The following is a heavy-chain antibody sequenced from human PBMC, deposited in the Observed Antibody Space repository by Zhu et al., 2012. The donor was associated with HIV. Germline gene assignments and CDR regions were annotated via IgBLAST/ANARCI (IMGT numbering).Heavy chain of an antibody. CDR1: GGSLIDHF. J-gene: IGHJ6*02. V-gene: IGHV4-34*01. Sequence: QVHLQQWGTGLLKPSETQSLTCAAYGGSLIDHFWSWIRQSPEKGLEWIGGINHSGDSNYNPSLGSRVTIAVDTSKNQFSLKLRSLTAADTAVYYCARSPVTSPYLIKXHDIVTGLMKQLAPNFYQQQYVLMDVWGQGTTVTVSS. D-gene: IGHD3-9*01. CDR3: ARSPVTSPYLIKXHDIVTGLMKQLAPNFYQQQYVLMDV. CDR2: INHSGDS.